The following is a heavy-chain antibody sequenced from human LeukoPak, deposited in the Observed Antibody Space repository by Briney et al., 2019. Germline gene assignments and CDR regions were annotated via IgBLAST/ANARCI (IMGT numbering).Heavy chain of an antibody. CDR1: GFTFSSYA. CDR3: AKDQLEQWPLRVAFDI. Sequence: GGSLRLSCAASGFTFSSYAMSWVRQAPGKGLEWVSAISGSGGSTYYADSVKGRFTISRDNSKNTLYLQMNSLRAEDTAVYYCAKDQLEQWPLRVAFDIWGQGTMVTVSS. J-gene: IGHJ3*02. D-gene: IGHD6-19*01. V-gene: IGHV3-23*01. CDR2: ISGSGGST.